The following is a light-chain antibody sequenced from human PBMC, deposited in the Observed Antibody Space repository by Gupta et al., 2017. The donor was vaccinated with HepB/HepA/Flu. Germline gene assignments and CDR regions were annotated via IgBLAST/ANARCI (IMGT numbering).Light chain of an antibody. J-gene: IGLJ3*02. CDR3: QVWDTSSDQRV. Sequence: SYVLTQPPSVSVAPGKPARITCGGNNIGSKSVHWYQQKPGQAPVVVIYYDSDRPSGIPERFSGSNSGNTATLTISRVEGGDEADYYCQVWDTSSDQRVFGGGTKLTVL. V-gene: IGLV3-21*01. CDR2: YDS. CDR1: NIGSKS.